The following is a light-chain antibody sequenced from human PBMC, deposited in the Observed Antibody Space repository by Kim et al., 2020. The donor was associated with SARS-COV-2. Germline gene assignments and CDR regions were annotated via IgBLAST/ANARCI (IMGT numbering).Light chain of an antibody. CDR3: YSAADNNRL. CDR1: VLADTY. V-gene: IGLV3-27*01. J-gene: IGLJ2*01. CDR2: KDS. Sequence: SYELTQPSSVSVSPGQTARITCSGDVLADTYVRWFQQKPGQAPVLVIYKDSERPSGIPERFSGSSSGTTVTLTISGAQVEDEGDYYCYSAADNNRLFGGGTQLTVL.